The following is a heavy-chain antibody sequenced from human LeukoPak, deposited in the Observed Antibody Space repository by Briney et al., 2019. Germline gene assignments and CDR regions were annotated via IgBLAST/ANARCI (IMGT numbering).Heavy chain of an antibody. V-gene: IGHV3-74*01. CDR3: VRGLGDV. CDR2: INNDGKLV. CDR1: GFIFRNYW. J-gene: IGHJ6*04. Sequence: GGSLRLSCSASGFIFRNYWMHWVRQAPGKGPVRVSRINNDGKLVTYADSVKGRFTISRDSAKDTVFLQMNSLRVEDTAIYYCVRGLGDVWGKGTLVTVSS. D-gene: IGHD4-11*01.